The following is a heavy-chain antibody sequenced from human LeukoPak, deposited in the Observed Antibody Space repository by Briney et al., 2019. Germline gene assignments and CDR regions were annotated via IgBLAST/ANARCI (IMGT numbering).Heavy chain of an antibody. CDR3: ARSSMIVVVTPLYYFDY. V-gene: IGHV4-4*07. J-gene: IGHJ4*02. CDR2: IYTSGST. CDR1: GGSISSYY. Sequence: SETLSLTCTVSGGSISSYYWSWIRQPAGKGLEWIGRIYTSGSTNYNPSLKSRVTMSVDTSKNQFSLKLSSVTAADTAVYYCARSSMIVVVTPLYYFDYWGQGTLVTVSS. D-gene: IGHD3-22*01.